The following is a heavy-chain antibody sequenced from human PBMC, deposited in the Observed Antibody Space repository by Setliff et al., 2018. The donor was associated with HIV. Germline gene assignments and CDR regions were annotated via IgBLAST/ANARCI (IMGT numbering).Heavy chain of an antibody. Sequence: ASVKVSCKASGYTFTNCDINWVRQAPGQGLEWMGWMNPNSANTGYAQKFQGRVTMTRNTSISTAYMELSSLRSDDTAVYYCARVPNRGEFYYYYYYMDVWSKGTTVTVSS. CDR2: MNPNSANT. CDR1: GYTFTNCD. V-gene: IGHV1-8*02. CDR3: ARVPNRGEFYYYYYYMDV. J-gene: IGHJ6*03. D-gene: IGHD3-16*01.